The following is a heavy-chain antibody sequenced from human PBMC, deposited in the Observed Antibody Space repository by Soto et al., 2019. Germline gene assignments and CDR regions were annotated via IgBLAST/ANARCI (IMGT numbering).Heavy chain of an antibody. Sequence: ASVKVSCKASGYTFSSYAIHWVRQAPGQGLEWMGWIHAGNGNAKYSQSFQGRVTISRDTSATTAYMELNSLRSEDTAVYYCARGVAFLDYWGQGTLVTVSS. CDR1: GYTFSSYA. CDR3: ARGVAFLDY. D-gene: IGHD2-15*01. J-gene: IGHJ4*02. V-gene: IGHV1-3*01. CDR2: IHAGNGNA.